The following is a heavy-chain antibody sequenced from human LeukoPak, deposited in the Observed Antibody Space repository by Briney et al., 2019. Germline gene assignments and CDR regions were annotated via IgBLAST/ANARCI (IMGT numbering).Heavy chain of an antibody. CDR1: GGTFSSYA. CDR2: IIPIFGTA. D-gene: IGHD6-6*01. CDR3: ASIWGLSSWLYSSSFNWFDP. V-gene: IGHV1-69*13. J-gene: IGHJ5*02. Sequence: SVKVSCKASGGTFSSYAISWVRQAPGQGLEWMGGIIPIFGTANYAQKFQGRVTITADESTSTAYMELSSLRSEDTAVYYCASIWGLSSWLYSSSFNWFDPWGQGTLVTVSS.